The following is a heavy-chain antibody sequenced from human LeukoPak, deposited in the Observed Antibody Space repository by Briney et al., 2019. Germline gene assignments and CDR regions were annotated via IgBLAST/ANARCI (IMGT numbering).Heavy chain of an antibody. V-gene: IGHV4-39*07. J-gene: IGHJ4*02. CDR1: GGSISSSSYY. D-gene: IGHD5-18*01. Sequence: SETLSLTCTVSGGSISSSSYYWGWIRQPPGKGLEWIGSIYYSGSTYYNPSLKSRVTISVDTSKNQFSLKLSSVTAADTAVYYCARVGYSYGFPLGPFDYWGQGTLVTVSS. CDR2: IYYSGST. CDR3: ARVGYSYGFPLGPFDY.